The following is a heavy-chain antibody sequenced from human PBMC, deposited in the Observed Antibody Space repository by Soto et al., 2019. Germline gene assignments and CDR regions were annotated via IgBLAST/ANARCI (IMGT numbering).Heavy chain of an antibody. J-gene: IGHJ6*03. D-gene: IGHD3-22*01. CDR1: GFTFSNSA. Sequence: SVKVSCKASGFTFSNSAIQWVRQARGQRLEWIGWIVVGSGNTNYAQKLHGRVTITRDMSTSAAYMELNSLRSEDTAIYYCAASSGYYTSYYYMDVWGKGTTVTVSS. CDR3: AASSGYYTSYYYMDV. CDR2: IVVGSGNT. V-gene: IGHV1-58*02.